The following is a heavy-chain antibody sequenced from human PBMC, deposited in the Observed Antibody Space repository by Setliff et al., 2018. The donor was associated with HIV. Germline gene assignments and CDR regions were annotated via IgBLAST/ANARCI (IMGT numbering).Heavy chain of an antibody. CDR1: GGSFSNYF. Sequence: SETLSLTCGVFGGSFSNYFWTWMRQPPGKGLEWIGEFRLSGGTNYNYNPSLETRVTILVDTSKNQFSLKLNSVTAADTAFYYCAGGRADAWEVLDSWGQGTLVTVSS. CDR3: AGGRADAWEVLDS. V-gene: IGHV4-34*01. J-gene: IGHJ4*02. CDR2: FRLSGGT. D-gene: IGHD1-26*01.